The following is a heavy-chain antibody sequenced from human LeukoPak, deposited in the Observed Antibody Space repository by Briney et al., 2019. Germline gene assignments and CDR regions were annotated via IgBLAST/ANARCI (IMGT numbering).Heavy chain of an antibody. CDR3: AKDRSITMIVVVGLFDY. J-gene: IGHJ4*02. D-gene: IGHD3-22*01. V-gene: IGHV3-23*01. CDR2: ISGSGGST. Sequence: GGSLRLSCAASGFTFSSYAMSWVRQAPGKGLEWVSAISGSGGSTYYADSVKGRFTISRDNSKNTLYLQMNSLRAEDTAVYYCAKDRSITMIVVVGLFDYWGQGTLVTVSS. CDR1: GFTFSSYA.